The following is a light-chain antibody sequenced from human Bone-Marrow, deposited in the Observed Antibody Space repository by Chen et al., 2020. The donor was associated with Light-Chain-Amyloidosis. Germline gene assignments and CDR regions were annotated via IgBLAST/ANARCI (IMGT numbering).Light chain of an antibody. J-gene: IGLJ3*02. CDR1: SSNIGAGYD. V-gene: IGLV1-40*01. CDR2: GNS. Sequence: QSVLTQPPSVSGAPGQRVPISCPVSSSNIGAGYDVHWYQQLPGTAPKLLIYGNSNRPSGVPDRFSGSKSGTSASLAITGLQAEDEADYYCQSYDSSLSGSVFGGGTKLTVL. CDR3: QSYDSSLSGSV.